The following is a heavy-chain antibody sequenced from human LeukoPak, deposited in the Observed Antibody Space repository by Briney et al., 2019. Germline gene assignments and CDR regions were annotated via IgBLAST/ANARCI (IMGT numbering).Heavy chain of an antibody. V-gene: IGHV4-39*07. CDR2: IYYSGST. J-gene: IGHJ2*01. Sequence: SETLTLTCIVSGGSISSISSNNYHWGWIRQPPGKGLEWIGSIYYSGSTYYNPSLKSRVTISVDTSKNQFSLKLSSVTAADTAVYYCATLVVVPAAHWYFDLWGRGTLVTVSS. CDR3: ATLVVVPAAHWYFDL. CDR1: GGSISSISSNNYH. D-gene: IGHD2-2*01.